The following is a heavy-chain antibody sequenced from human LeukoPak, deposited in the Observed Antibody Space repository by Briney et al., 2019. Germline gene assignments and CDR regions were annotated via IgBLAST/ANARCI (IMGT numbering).Heavy chain of an antibody. CDR2: ISGSGGST. Sequence: GGSLRLSCAASGFTFSSYAMSWVRQAPGKGLEWVSAISGSGGSTYYADSVKGRFTISRDNSKNTLYLQMNSLRAKDTAVYYCAKDLNSLWFGELLYPDPIDYWGQGTLVTVSS. CDR1: GFTFSSYA. D-gene: IGHD3-10*01. J-gene: IGHJ4*02. V-gene: IGHV3-23*01. CDR3: AKDLNSLWFGELLYPDPIDY.